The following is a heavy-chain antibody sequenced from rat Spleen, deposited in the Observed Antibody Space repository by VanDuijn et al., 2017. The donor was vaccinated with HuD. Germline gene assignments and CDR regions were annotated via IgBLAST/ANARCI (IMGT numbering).Heavy chain of an antibody. V-gene: IGHV2-63*01. CDR2: MWYDGDT. J-gene: IGHJ4*01. Sequence: QVQLKESGPGLVQPSQTLSLTCTVSGFSLNSYSVSWVRQPSGKGPEWMGRMWYDGDTAYNSALKSRLSIRRDTSKNQVFLKMNSLQTDDTGAYYCSRDGEYYSSYRGMDAWGQGASVTVSS. CDR3: SRDGEYYSSYRGMDA. D-gene: IGHD1-2*01. CDR1: GFSLNSYS.